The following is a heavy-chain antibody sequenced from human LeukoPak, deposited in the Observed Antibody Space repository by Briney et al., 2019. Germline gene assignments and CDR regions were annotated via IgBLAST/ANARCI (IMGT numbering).Heavy chain of an antibody. V-gene: IGHV3-23*01. Sequence: GGSLRLSCAASGFTFSSYAMNWVRQAPGKGLEWVSAISGSGGSTYYADSVKGRFTISRDNSKNTLYLQMNSRRAENTAVYYCAKGPIFGPFDYWGQGTLVTVSS. CDR3: AKGPIFGPFDY. J-gene: IGHJ4*02. CDR2: ISGSGGST. CDR1: GFTFSSYA. D-gene: IGHD3-3*01.